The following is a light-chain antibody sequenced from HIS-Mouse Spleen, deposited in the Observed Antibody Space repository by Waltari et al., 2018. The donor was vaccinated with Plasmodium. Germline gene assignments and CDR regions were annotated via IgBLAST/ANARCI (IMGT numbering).Light chain of an antibody. V-gene: IGLV2-23*03. CDR3: CSYAGSSTFV. CDR2: EGR. CDR1: SSDVWSYNL. Sequence: QSALTQPASVSGSPGQSITISCTGTSSDVWSYNLVSWYQQHPGKAPKLMIYEGRKRPSVVSNRFSGSKSGNTASLTISGLQAEDEADYSCCSYAGSSTFVFGGGTKLTVL. J-gene: IGLJ3*02.